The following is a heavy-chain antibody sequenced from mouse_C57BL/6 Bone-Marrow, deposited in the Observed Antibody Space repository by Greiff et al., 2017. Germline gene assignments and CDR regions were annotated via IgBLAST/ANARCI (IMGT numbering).Heavy chain of an antibody. Sequence: VQLQQSGAELARPGASVKMSCKASGYTFTSYTMHWVKQRPGQGLEWIGYINPSSGYTKYNQKFKDKATLTADKSSSTAYMRLSSRTSADSAVYYCARGGWLLPWFADWGQGTMVTVSA. D-gene: IGHD2-3*01. CDR1: GYTFTSYT. J-gene: IGHJ3*01. CDR2: INPSSGYT. V-gene: IGHV1-4*01. CDR3: ARGGWLLPWFAD.